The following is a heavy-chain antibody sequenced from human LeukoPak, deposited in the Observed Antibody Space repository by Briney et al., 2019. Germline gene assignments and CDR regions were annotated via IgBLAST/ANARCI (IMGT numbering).Heavy chain of an antibody. CDR1: GYTLTELS. Sequence: GASVKVSCKVSGYTLTELSMHWVRQAPGKGLEWMGGFDPEDGETIYAQKFQGRVTMTRNTSISTAYMELSSLRSEDTAVYYCARGLSDTAMATYYYYYYMDVWGKGTTVTVSS. D-gene: IGHD5-18*01. CDR3: ARGLSDTAMATYYYYYYMDV. J-gene: IGHJ6*03. V-gene: IGHV1-24*01. CDR2: FDPEDGET.